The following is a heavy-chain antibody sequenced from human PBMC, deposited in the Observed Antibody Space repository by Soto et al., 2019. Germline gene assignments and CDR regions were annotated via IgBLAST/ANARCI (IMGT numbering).Heavy chain of an antibody. CDR2: IYHSGST. V-gene: IGHV4-30-2*01. CDR1: GGSISSGGYS. J-gene: IGHJ6*02. Sequence: SETLSLTCAVSGGSISSGGYSWSWIRQPPGKGLEWIGYIYHSGSTYYNPSLKSRVTISVDRSKNQFSLKLSSVTAADTAVYYCARATGSGSAYYYGMDVWGQGTTVTVSS. D-gene: IGHD3-10*01. CDR3: ARATGSGSAYYYGMDV.